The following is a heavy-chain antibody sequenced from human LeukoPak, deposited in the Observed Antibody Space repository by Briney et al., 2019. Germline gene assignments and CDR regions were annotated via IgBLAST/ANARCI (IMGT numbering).Heavy chain of an antibody. D-gene: IGHD1-14*01. Sequence: GGSLRLSCAASGFTFSNAWMSWVRQAPGKGLEWVGRIKSKTDGGTTDYAAPVKGRFTISRDDSKNTLYLQMNSLETEDTAVYYCTTEGAGANHDLDAFDIWGQGTMVTVSS. V-gene: IGHV3-15*01. CDR1: GFTFSNAW. CDR3: TTEGAGANHDLDAFDI. J-gene: IGHJ3*02. CDR2: IKSKTDGGTT.